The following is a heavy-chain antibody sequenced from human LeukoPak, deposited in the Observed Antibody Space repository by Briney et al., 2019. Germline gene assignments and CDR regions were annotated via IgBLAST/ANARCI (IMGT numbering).Heavy chain of an antibody. D-gene: IGHD5-24*01. Sequence: GASVNVSCKASGGTFSRYAISWVRQAPGQGLGWMGGIIPIVGTATYAQKFQGRVTITADESTSTAYMELSRLRSEDTAFYYCARDHEVATIRYFDYWGQGTLVTVSS. CDR2: IIPIVGTA. CDR1: GGTFSRYA. J-gene: IGHJ4*02. CDR3: ARDHEVATIRYFDY. V-gene: IGHV1-69*01.